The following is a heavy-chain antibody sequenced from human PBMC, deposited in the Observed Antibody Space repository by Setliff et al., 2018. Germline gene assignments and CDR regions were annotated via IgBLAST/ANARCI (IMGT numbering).Heavy chain of an antibody. D-gene: IGHD6-19*01. CDR2: IIPILGIA. J-gene: IGHJ6*03. CDR1: GGTFSSYA. CDR3: ARDAIAVAGYYYYYMDV. Sequence: SVKVSCKASGGTFSSYAISWVRQAPGQGLEWMGGIIPILGIANYAQKFQGRVAITADKSTSTAYMELSSLRSEDTAVYYCARDAIAVAGYYYYYMDVWGKGTMVTVSS. V-gene: IGHV1-69*10.